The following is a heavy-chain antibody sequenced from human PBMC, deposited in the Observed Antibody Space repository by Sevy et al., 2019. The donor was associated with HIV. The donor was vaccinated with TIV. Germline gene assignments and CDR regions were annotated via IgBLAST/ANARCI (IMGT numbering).Heavy chain of an antibody. CDR3: ARGIVAYYFDY. J-gene: IGHJ4*02. Sequence: SETLSLTCTVSGDSISSYYWSWIRQPPGKGLEWIGYFYYSGINNYDPSVKSRVTISVDTSRNQISLKLSSVTDADTAVYYCARGIVAYYFDYWGQGTLVTVSS. CDR2: FYYSGIN. CDR1: GDSISSYY. D-gene: IGHD5-12*01. V-gene: IGHV4-59*01.